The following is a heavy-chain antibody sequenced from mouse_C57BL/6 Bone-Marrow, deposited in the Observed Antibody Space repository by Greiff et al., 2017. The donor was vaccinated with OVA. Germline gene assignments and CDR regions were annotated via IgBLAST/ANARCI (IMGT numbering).Heavy chain of an antibody. CDR2: IDPSDSYT. Sequence: QVHVKQPGAELVRPGTSVKLSCKASGYTFTSYWMHWVKQRPGQGLEWIGVIDPSDSYTNYNQKFKGKATLTVDTSSSTAYMQLSSLTSEDSAVYYCARSDYGSSLYAMDYWGQGTSVTVSS. CDR3: ARSDYGSSLYAMDY. CDR1: GYTFTSYW. V-gene: IGHV1-59*01. D-gene: IGHD1-1*01. J-gene: IGHJ4*01.